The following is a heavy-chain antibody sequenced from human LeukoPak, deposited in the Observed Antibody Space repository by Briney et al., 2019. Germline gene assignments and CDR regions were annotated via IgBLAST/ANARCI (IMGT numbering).Heavy chain of an antibody. CDR1: GYTFTGYY. Sequence: GASVKASCKASGYTFTGYYMHWVRQAPGQGLEWMGWINPNSGGTNYAQKFQGRVTMTRDTSISTAYMELSRLRSDDTAVYYCATSSSWYWYFDYWGQGTLVTVSS. V-gene: IGHV1-2*02. D-gene: IGHD6-13*01. CDR2: INPNSGGT. J-gene: IGHJ4*02. CDR3: ATSSSWYWYFDY.